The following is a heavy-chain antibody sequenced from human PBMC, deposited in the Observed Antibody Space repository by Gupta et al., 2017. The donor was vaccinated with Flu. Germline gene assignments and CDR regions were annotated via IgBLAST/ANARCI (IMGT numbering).Heavy chain of an antibody. Sequence: EVQLLESGGGLVQPGGSLRLSCAASGFTFSSYAMSWVRQAPGKGLEWVSAISGSGGSTYYADSVKGRFTISRDNSKNTLYMQMNSLRAEDTAVYYCATSADCSSTSCYGPSAFDIWGQGTMVTVSS. CDR1: GFTFSSYA. D-gene: IGHD2-2*01. V-gene: IGHV3-23*01. CDR3: ATSADCSSTSCYGPSAFDI. J-gene: IGHJ3*02. CDR2: ISGSGGST.